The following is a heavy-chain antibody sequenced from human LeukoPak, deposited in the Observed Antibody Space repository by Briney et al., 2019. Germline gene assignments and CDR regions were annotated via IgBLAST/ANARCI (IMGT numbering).Heavy chain of an antibody. D-gene: IGHD6-13*01. Sequence: PSETLSLTCTVSGGSISSSSYYWGWIRQPLGKGLEWIGSIYYSGSTYYNPSLKSRVTMSVDTSKNQFSLKLSSVTAADTAVYYCARDRQQLVRGDYFDFWGQGTLVTVSS. CDR2: IYYSGST. V-gene: IGHV4-39*07. CDR3: ARDRQQLVRGDYFDF. CDR1: GGSISSSSYY. J-gene: IGHJ4*02.